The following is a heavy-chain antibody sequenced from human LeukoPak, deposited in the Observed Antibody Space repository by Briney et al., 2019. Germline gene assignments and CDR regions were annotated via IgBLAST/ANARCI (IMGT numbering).Heavy chain of an antibody. CDR2: IYYSGGS. V-gene: IGHV4-38-2*01. CDR3: ARLPYCTSTSCPPRHAFDI. CDR1: GYSISSGFY. Sequence: KPSETLSLTCAVSGYSISSGFYWGWIRQPPGKGLEWSGRIYYSGGSYYNPSLKSRVTISVDTSKNQFSLKLSSVTAADTAVYYCARLPYCTSTSCPPRHAFDIWGQGTMVTVSS. D-gene: IGHD2-2*01. J-gene: IGHJ3*02.